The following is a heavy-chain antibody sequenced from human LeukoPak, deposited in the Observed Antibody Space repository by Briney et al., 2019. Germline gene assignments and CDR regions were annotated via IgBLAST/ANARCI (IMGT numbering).Heavy chain of an antibody. Sequence: SETLSLTCTVSGGSITTSSYYWGWIRQPPGKGLEWIGIIYYSGSTYYNPSLKGRVTISVDTSKNQFSLKLSSVTAADTAVYYCARAFRARYFGLWGRGTLVTVSS. V-gene: IGHV4-39*01. D-gene: IGHD2/OR15-2a*01. CDR2: IYYSGST. J-gene: IGHJ2*01. CDR1: GGSITTSSYY. CDR3: ARAFRARYFGL.